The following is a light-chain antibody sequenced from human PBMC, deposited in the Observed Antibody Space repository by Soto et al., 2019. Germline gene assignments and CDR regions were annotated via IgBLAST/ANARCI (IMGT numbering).Light chain of an antibody. CDR1: SSDVGGYNY. Sequence: QSALTQPASVSGSPGQSITISCTGTSSDVGGYNYVSWYQQHPGKAPKLIIYDVSNRPSGVSNRFSGSKSDNTASLTISGLQAEDEADYYCTSFTSASTQVCGGGTKLTVL. V-gene: IGLV2-14*01. CDR3: TSFTSASTQV. CDR2: DVS. J-gene: IGLJ2*01.